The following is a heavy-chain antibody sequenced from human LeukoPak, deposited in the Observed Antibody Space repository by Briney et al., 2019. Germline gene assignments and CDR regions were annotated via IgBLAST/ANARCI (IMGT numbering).Heavy chain of an antibody. CDR2: INHSESN. D-gene: IGHD2-21*01. V-gene: IGHV4-34*01. CDR1: GGSFSGYY. J-gene: IGHJ3*02. Sequence: SETLSLACAVYGGSFSGYYWSWIRQPPGKGLEGIGEINHSESNNYNPSLKSRGPISVDTSKNQFSLKLSSVTAADTAVYYCAFRVVIANKRDAFDIWGQGTMVTVSS. CDR3: AFRVVIANKRDAFDI.